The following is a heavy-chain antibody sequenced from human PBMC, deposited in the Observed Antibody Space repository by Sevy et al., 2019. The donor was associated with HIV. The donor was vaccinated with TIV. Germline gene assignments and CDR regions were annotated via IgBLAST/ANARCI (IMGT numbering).Heavy chain of an antibody. Sequence: GGYLRLSCAPSGISFSNAWMNWVRQAPGKGLEWVGRIKSKTDGGTTDYAAPVKGRFTISGDDSKNMVYLQMNSLKTEDTAVHYCTGLNFDNWGQGTLVTVSS. J-gene: IGHJ4*02. CDR1: GISFSNAW. CDR2: IKSKTDGGTT. V-gene: IGHV3-15*07. CDR3: TGLNFDN. D-gene: IGHD5-12*01.